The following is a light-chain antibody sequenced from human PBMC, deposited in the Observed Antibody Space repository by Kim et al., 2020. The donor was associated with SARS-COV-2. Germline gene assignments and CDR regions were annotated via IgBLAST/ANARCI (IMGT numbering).Light chain of an antibody. J-gene: IGKJ2*01. CDR3: QHHIRFPYT. Sequence: DIQMTQSPSTLSASVGDRVTITCRASQIVDTYLAWYQQKPGKAPNLLIYQASNLQIGVPSRFSGSGSGAEFTLTISSMQPDDFVTYYCQHHIRFPYTFGQGTKLEI. CDR1: QIVDTY. CDR2: QAS. V-gene: IGKV1-5*03.